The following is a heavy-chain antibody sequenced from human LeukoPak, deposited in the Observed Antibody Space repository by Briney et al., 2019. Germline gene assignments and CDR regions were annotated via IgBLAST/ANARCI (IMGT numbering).Heavy chain of an antibody. CDR2: ITSDSSST. CDR1: GFKFSSFS. D-gene: IGHD4-17*01. CDR3: ARVIGSYGDSAY. Sequence: GGSLRLSCAASGFKFSSFSMNWVRRAPGKGLEWISYITSDSSSTYYADSVKGRFTISRDNAKNSLYLQMNSLRAEDTAVYYCARVIGSYGDSAYWGQGTLVTVSS. V-gene: IGHV3-48*04. J-gene: IGHJ4*02.